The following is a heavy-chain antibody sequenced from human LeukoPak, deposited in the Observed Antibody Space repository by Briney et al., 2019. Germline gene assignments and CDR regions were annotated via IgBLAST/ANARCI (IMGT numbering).Heavy chain of an antibody. Sequence: GGSLRLSCAASGFTFSSYAMSWVRQAPGKGLEWVSAISGSGGSTYHADSVKGRFTISRDNSKNTLYLQMNSLRAEDTAVYYCAKPSHPVGATLSYYYYGMDVWGQGTTVTVSS. V-gene: IGHV3-23*01. J-gene: IGHJ6*02. CDR1: GFTFSSYA. CDR3: AKPSHPVGATLSYYYYGMDV. D-gene: IGHD1-26*01. CDR2: ISGSGGST.